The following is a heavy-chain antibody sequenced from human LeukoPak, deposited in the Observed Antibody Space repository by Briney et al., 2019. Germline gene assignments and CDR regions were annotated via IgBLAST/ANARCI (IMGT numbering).Heavy chain of an antibody. CDR3: ARLGDSAKVRYFDY. V-gene: IGHV4-39*01. CDR1: GGSISSSTYY. D-gene: IGHD5-18*01. Sequence: PSETLSLTCTVSGGSISSSTYYWAWIRQPPGKGLEWIGGIYYTGSTYSTPSLKSRATISVDTSKNQFPLRLTSVTAADTAVYYCARLGDSAKVRYFDYWGQGTLVTVSS. CDR2: IYYTGST. J-gene: IGHJ4*02.